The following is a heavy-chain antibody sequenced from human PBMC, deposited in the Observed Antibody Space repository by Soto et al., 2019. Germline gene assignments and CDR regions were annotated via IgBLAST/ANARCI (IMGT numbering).Heavy chain of an antibody. CDR3: ASQAYGSGSYYKDY. V-gene: IGHV4-31*03. CDR1: GGSISSGGYY. CDR2: IYYSGST. J-gene: IGHJ4*02. Sequence: PSETLSLTCTVSGGSISSGGYYWSWIRQHPGKGLEWIGYIYYSGSTYYNPSLKSRVTISVDTSKNQFSLKLSSVTAADTAVYYCASQAYGSGSYYKDYWGQGTLVTVSS. D-gene: IGHD3-10*01.